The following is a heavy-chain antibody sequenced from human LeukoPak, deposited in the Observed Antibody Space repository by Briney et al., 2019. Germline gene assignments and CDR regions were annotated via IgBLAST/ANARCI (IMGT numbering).Heavy chain of an antibody. D-gene: IGHD2-2*01. CDR3: TRDRTGYCSSTNSQKGVNP. J-gene: IGHJ5*02. V-gene: IGHV1-2*02. Sequence: ASVKASCKPSGYTFTGYYMHWVRQNPGQGLTLIGWINPHAGGTTYAQRFQGRVTMTWAKSISTAYMDLSRVRSSDTAVYYRTRDRTGYCSSTNSQKGVNPWGQGSLVNV. CDR1: GYTFTGYY. CDR2: INPHAGGT.